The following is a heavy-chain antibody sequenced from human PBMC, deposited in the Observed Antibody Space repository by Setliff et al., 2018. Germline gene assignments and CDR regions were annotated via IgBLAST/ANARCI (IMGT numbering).Heavy chain of an antibody. V-gene: IGHV4-39*01. D-gene: IGHD3-22*01. Sequence: PSETLSLTCTVSGGSISSGTYSWAWIRQPPGKGLEWIGSVSYSGSTYYNPSLNSRVTISVDTSNNQFSLKLSSVTAADTAVYYCATYMYRSGYHGQGYYYYMAIWGKGTTVTVSS. CDR1: GGSISSGTYS. J-gene: IGHJ6*03. CDR3: ATYMYRSGYHGQGYYYYMAI. CDR2: VSYSGST.